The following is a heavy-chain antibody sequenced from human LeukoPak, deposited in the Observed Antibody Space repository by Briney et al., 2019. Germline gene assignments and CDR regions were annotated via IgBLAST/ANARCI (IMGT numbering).Heavy chain of an antibody. CDR3: ARDNYGAEEGIGSSLVWLDP. CDR1: GYTFTTYA. V-gene: IGHV7-4-1*02. D-gene: IGHD6-13*01. CDR2: IDTSTGNP. Sequence: GASVKVPCKASGYTFTTYAINWVRQAPGQGLEWMGWIDTSTGNPTYAQGFTEQFVFSLDTSVNTAYLQISSLKAEDTAMYYCARDNYGAEEGIGSSLVWLDPWGQGTLVTVSS. J-gene: IGHJ5*02.